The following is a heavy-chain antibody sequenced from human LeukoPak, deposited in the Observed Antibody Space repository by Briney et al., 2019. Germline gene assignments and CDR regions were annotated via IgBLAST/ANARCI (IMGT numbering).Heavy chain of an antibody. D-gene: IGHD6-19*01. V-gene: IGHV3-53*01. Sequence: GGSLRLSCAASGFTVSSNYMSWVRQAPGKGLEWVSVIYSGGSTYYADSVKGRFTISRDNSKNTLYLQMNSLRAEDTAVYYCGLQSAVTGTTDDYWGQGTLVTVSS. J-gene: IGHJ4*02. CDR1: GFTVSSNY. CDR2: IYSGGST. CDR3: GLQSAVTGTTDDY.